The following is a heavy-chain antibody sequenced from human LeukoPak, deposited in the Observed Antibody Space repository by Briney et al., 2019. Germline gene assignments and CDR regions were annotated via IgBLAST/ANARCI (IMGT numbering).Heavy chain of an antibody. Sequence: GSSVTVSCKTSGYTFTSYGISWVRPAPGQGLEWMGWINTYNGNTNYAQKLQGRVTMTTDTSTSTAYMYLRSLRSDDTAVYYCARDPSLIVEANISFFDCWGQGILVTVSS. CDR1: GYTFTSYG. J-gene: IGHJ4*02. V-gene: IGHV1-18*01. D-gene: IGHD1-26*01. CDR2: INTYNGNT. CDR3: ARDPSLIVEANISFFDC.